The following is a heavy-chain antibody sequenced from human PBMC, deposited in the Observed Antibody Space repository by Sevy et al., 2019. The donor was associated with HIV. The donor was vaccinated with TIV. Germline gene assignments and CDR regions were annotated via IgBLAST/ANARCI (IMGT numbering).Heavy chain of an antibody. CDR3: AQETTNIGSWFGP. J-gene: IGHJ5*02. Sequence: ASAKVSCKASGYSFTNYGIGWVRQAPGQGLEWMGWISGYNGYTNYAQNLQARGTMTTDTSTSTAYMELRSLRSDDTAIYYCAQETTNIGSWFGPWGQGTLVSVSS. D-gene: IGHD2-15*01. V-gene: IGHV1-18*01. CDR2: ISGYNGYT. CDR1: GYSFTNYG.